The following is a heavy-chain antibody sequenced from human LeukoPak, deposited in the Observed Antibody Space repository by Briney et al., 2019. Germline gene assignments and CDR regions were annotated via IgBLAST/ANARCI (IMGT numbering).Heavy chain of an antibody. D-gene: IGHD2-2*01. CDR3: ARVLTVVAPTDYYYYMDV. J-gene: IGHJ6*03. V-gene: IGHV1-18*01. Sequence: GASVKVSCKASGYTFTSYGISWVRQAPGQGLEWMGWISAYNGNTNYAQKLQGRVTMTTDTSTSTAYMELRSLRSDDTAVYYCARVLTVVAPTDYYYYMDVWGKGTTVTVSS. CDR1: GYTFTSYG. CDR2: ISAYNGNT.